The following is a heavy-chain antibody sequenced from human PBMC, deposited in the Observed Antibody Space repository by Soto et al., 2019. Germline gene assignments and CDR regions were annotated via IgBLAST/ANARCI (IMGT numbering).Heavy chain of an antibody. V-gene: IGHV1-69*02. D-gene: IGHD6-19*01. Sequence: QVQLVQSGAEVKKPGSSVKVSCKASGGTFSSYTISWVRQAPGQGLEWMGRIIPILGIANYAQKFQGRVTITADKSTSTAYMELSSLRSEDTAVYYCARGGSSGWYEGVYWGQGTLVTVSS. CDR3: ARGGSSGWYEGVY. J-gene: IGHJ4*02. CDR2: IIPILGIA. CDR1: GGTFSSYT.